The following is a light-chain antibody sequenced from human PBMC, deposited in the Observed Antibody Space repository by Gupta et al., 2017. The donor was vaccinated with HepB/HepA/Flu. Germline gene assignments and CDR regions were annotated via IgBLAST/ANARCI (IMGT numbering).Light chain of an antibody. J-gene: IGLJ2*01. CDR3: QSYDSSLSGVV. CDR1: SSNIGAGYD. Sequence: QSVLTQPPSVSGAPGQRVTISCTGSSSNIGAGYDVHGYQQLPGTAPKLLIYCNSNRPSGVPDRFSGSKSGTSAALAITGLQAEDEADYYCQSYDSSLSGVVFGGGTKLTVL. CDR2: CNS. V-gene: IGLV1-40*01.